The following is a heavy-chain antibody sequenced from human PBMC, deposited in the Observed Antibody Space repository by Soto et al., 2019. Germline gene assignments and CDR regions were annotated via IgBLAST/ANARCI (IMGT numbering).Heavy chain of an antibody. Sequence: PGESLKISCKGSGYSFTTYWIAWVRQIPGKGLEWMGIIYPGDSDTRYSPSFQGQVTISADKSISTAYLQWSSLKASDTAMYYCAGLEAFGELPRRYWGQGTLVTVSS. CDR2: IYPGDSDT. V-gene: IGHV5-51*01. J-gene: IGHJ4*02. D-gene: IGHD1-7*01. CDR1: GYSFTTYW. CDR3: AGLEAFGELPRRY.